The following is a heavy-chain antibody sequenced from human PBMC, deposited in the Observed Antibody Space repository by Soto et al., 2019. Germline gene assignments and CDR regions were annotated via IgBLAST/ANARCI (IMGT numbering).Heavy chain of an antibody. V-gene: IGHV4-30-4*01. CDR1: GGSISSGDYY. CDR3: ARSTLRWNFHS. J-gene: IGHJ4*02. D-gene: IGHD2-15*01. Sequence: SETLSLTCTVSGGSISSGDYYWSWIRQPPGKGLEWIGYIYYSGTTYYSPSLKSRVTISVDKSKNQFSLKLTSVSAADTAVYYCARSTLRWNFHSWGQGTLVTVS. CDR2: IYYSGTT.